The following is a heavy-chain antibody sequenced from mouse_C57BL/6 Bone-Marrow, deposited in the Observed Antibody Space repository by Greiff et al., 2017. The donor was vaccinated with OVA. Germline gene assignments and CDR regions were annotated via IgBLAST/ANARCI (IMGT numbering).Heavy chain of an antibody. V-gene: IGHV1-55*01. Sequence: QVQLQQPGAELVKPGASVKMSCKASGYTFTSYWITWVKQRPGQGLEWIGDIYPGSGSTNYNEKFKSKATLTVDTASSTAYMQLSSLTSEDAAVYYCARCLLRPLDYWGQGTTLTVSS. J-gene: IGHJ2*01. CDR1: GYTFTSYW. CDR2: IYPGSGST. CDR3: ARCLLRPLDY. D-gene: IGHD1-2*01.